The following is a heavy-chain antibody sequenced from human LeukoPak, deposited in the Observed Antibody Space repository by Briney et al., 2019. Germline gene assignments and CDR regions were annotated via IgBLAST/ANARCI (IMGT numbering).Heavy chain of an antibody. D-gene: IGHD3-22*01. J-gene: IGHJ3*02. CDR2: INHSGST. V-gene: IGHV4-39*07. CDR3: ARCVNYYYDSSGSNDAFDI. Sequence: SETLSLTCTVSGGSISSSSYYWSWIRQPPGKGLDWIGEINHSGSTNYNPSLKSRVTISVDTSKNQFSLKLSSVTAADTAVYYCARCVNYYYDSSGSNDAFDIWGQGTMVTVSS. CDR1: GGSISSSSYY.